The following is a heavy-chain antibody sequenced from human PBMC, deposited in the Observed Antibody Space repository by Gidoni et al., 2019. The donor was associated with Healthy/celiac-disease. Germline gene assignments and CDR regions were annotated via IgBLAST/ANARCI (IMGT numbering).Heavy chain of an antibody. CDR3: ARDSGYSSSWYPRGSSFDY. CDR2: ISAYNGNT. D-gene: IGHD6-13*01. V-gene: IGHV1-18*01. CDR1: GYTFTSYG. J-gene: IGHJ4*02. Sequence: QVQLVQSGAEVKKPGASVQVSCKASGYTFTSYGISWVRQAPGQGLEWMGWISAYNGNTNYAQKLQGRVTMTTDTSTSTAYMELRSLRSDDTAVYYCARDSGYSSSWYPRGSSFDYWGQGTLVTVSS.